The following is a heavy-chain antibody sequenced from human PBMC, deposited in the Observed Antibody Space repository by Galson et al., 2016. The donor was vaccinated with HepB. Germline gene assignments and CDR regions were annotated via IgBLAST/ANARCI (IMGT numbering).Heavy chain of an antibody. CDR3: RIGAAGIDY. CDR1: GFTFSRHW. V-gene: IGHV3-74*01. D-gene: IGHD6-13*01. Sequence: SLRLSCAASGFTFSRHWMHWVRQAPGKGLVCVSRLRSDGSSTYYADSVKGRFTISRDNAKNTLYLQMNSLRAGDTAVYYCRIGAAGIDYWGQGTLVTVSS. CDR2: LRSDGSST. J-gene: IGHJ4*02.